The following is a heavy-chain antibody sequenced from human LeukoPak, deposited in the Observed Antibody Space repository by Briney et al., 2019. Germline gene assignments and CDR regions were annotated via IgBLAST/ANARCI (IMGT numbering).Heavy chain of an antibody. V-gene: IGHV3-30*02. CDR1: GFTFSSYG. J-gene: IGHJ4*02. CDR2: IRYDGSNK. Sequence: GGSLRLSCAASGFTFSSYGMHWVRQAPGKGLEWVAFIRYDGSNKYYADSVKGRFAISRDNSKNTLYLQMNSLRAEDTAVYYCAKDLNDYGDYGYEGCGYWGQGTLVTVSS. D-gene: IGHD4-17*01. CDR3: AKDLNDYGDYGYEGCGY.